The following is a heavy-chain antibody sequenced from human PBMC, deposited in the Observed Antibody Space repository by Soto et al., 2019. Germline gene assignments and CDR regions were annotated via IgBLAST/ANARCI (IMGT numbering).Heavy chain of an antibody. CDR3: AKDLIDYSISYFDY. CDR1: GFSFSNYA. D-gene: IGHD4-4*01. CDR2: ITSTGYT. Sequence: GGSLRLSCATSGFSFSNYAMSWVRQAPGKGLEWVAGITSTGYTYYVESLKGRFTISRDNSKNTVSLQMNSLRAEDTAVYYCAKDLIDYSISYFDYWGQGTLVTVSS. J-gene: IGHJ4*02. V-gene: IGHV3-23*01.